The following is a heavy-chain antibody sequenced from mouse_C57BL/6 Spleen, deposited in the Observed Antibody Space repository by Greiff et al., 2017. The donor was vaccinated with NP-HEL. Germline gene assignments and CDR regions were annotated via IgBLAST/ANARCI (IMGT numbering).Heavy chain of an antibody. CDR2: IDPENGDT. D-gene: IGHD1-1*02. V-gene: IGHV14-4*01. CDR3: ASHYYAIIYDN. Sequence: VQLKESGAELVRPGASVKLSCTASGFNIKDDYMHWVKQRPEQGLEWIGWIDPENGDTEYASKFQGKATITADTSSNTAYLQLSSLTSEDNAVYYSASHYYAIIYDNWGQSTTLSLSS. J-gene: IGHJ2*01. CDR1: GFNIKDDY.